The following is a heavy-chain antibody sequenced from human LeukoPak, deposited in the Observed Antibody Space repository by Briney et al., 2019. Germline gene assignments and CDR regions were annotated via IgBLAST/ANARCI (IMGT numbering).Heavy chain of an antibody. CDR1: GGSISSSSDS. CDR2: IYYSGSA. Sequence: SETLSLTCTVSGGSISSSSDSWGWIRQPPGKGLEWIGSIYYSGSAYYNPYLKSRVTKAVDTSKNQFSLKLSSVTAADTAVYYCASYFDFWSAYRDWGQGTLVTISS. V-gene: IGHV4-39*07. J-gene: IGHJ4*02. D-gene: IGHD3-3*01. CDR3: ASYFDFWSAYRD.